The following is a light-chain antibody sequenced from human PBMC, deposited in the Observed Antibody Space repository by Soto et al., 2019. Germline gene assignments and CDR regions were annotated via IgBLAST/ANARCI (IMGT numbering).Light chain of an antibody. V-gene: IGKV1-9*01. CDR1: QGISSY. CDR2: AAS. CDR3: QQLNSYPLT. Sequence: IQLTQSPSSLSASVGDRVTITCQASQGISSYLAWHQQKPGKAPKLLIYAASTLQSGVPSRFSGSGSGTDFTLTISSLQPEDFATYYCQQLNSYPLTFGGGTKVDIK. J-gene: IGKJ4*01.